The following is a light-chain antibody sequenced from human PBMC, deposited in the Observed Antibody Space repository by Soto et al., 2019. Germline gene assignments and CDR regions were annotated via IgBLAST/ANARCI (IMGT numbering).Light chain of an antibody. CDR1: SSDIGAYD. Sequence: QSALTQPASVSGSPGQSITISCSGTSSDIGAYDLVSWYQQHPGTAPKLLIYDDNRRPSGIPDRFSGSKSGTSATLGITGLQTGDEADYYCGSWDASLRVVLFGGGTQLTVL. V-gene: IGLV1-51*01. CDR2: DDN. CDR3: GSWDASLRVVL. J-gene: IGLJ2*01.